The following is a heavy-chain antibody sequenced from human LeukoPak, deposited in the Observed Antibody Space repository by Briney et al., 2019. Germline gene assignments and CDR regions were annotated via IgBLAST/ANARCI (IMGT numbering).Heavy chain of an antibody. Sequence: SETLSLTCGVYGGSFSGYYWSWIRQPPGKGLEWIGEINHSGSTNYNASLKRRGTISVDTYKNQFSLKLSSVTAADTAVYYCARQPYYYYMDVWGKGTTVTISS. V-gene: IGHV4-34*01. J-gene: IGHJ6*03. CDR2: INHSGST. CDR3: ARQPYYYYMDV. CDR1: GGSFSGYY.